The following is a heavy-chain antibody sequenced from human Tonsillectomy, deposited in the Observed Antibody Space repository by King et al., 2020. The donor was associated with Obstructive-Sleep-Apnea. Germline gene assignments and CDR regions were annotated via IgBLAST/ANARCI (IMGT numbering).Heavy chain of an antibody. Sequence: VQLVESGGGLVQPGGSLRLSCAASGFTFGSYWMTWVRQAPGRGLEWVANIRQDESQNYYVDSVKGRFTISRDNAKNSLYLQMNSLRADDTAVYYCARDRGYETTGNYYDVFDMWGQGTMVTVSS. V-gene: IGHV3-7*03. CDR3: ARDRGYETTGNYYDVFDM. J-gene: IGHJ3*02. CDR1: GFTFGSYW. CDR2: IRQDESQN. D-gene: IGHD3-22*01.